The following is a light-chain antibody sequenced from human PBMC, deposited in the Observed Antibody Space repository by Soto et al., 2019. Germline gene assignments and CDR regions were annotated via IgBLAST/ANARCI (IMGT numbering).Light chain of an antibody. Sequence: EIVLTQSPATLSLSPGERATLSCRASQSVSNYLAWYQQKPGQAPRLLIYDASNRATGIPSRFSGSGSGTAFTLTFSSLEPEGFAVYYCHQRSNWPLLTFGGGTKVEIK. CDR3: HQRSNWPLLT. CDR2: DAS. CDR1: QSVSNY. J-gene: IGKJ4*01. V-gene: IGKV3-11*01.